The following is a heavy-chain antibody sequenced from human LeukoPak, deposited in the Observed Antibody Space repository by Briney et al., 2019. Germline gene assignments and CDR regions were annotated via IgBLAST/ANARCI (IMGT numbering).Heavy chain of an antibody. CDR3: ARGVAAARI. CDR1: GSSMSNYY. Sequence: SETLSLNCNVSGSSMSNYYWVWIRQPPGKGLEWIGSIYHSGTTYSGSTYYNPSLKSRVTISLDTSKNQFSLKLSSVTAADTAVYYCARGVAAARIWGQGTLVTVSS. V-gene: IGHV4-39*07. D-gene: IGHD6-13*01. J-gene: IGHJ4*02. CDR2: IYHSGTTYSGST.